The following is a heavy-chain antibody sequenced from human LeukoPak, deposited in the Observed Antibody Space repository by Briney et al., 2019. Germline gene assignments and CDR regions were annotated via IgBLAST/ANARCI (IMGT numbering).Heavy chain of an antibody. V-gene: IGHV4-34*01. CDR2: INHSGST. J-gene: IGHJ4*02. CDR3: ARALYYDSSGYLDY. D-gene: IGHD3-22*01. Sequence: PSETLSLTCAVYGGSFSGYYWSWIRQPPGKGLEWIGEINHSGSTNYNPSLKSRVTISVDTSKNQFSLKLSSVTAADTAVYYCARALYYDSSGYLDYWGQGTLVTVSS. CDR1: GGSFSGYY.